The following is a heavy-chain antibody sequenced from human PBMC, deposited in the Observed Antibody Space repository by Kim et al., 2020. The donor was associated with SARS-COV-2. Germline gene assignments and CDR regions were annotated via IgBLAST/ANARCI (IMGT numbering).Heavy chain of an antibody. V-gene: IGHV3-23*01. Sequence: DSVKGRFTIARDNSKNTLYLQMNGLRAEDTAVYYCAKARYFDWLPGYFDYWGQGTLVTVSS. D-gene: IGHD3-9*01. CDR3: AKARYFDWLPGYFDY. J-gene: IGHJ4*02.